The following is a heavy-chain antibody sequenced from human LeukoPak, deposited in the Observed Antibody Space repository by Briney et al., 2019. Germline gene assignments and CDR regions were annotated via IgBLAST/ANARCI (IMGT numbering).Heavy chain of an antibody. V-gene: IGHV3-23*01. CDR3: ARTGAAAAPPSFDY. CDR1: GFTFSNYD. D-gene: IGHD6-13*01. Sequence: GGSLRPPCAASGFTFSNYDFSWVRQAPWKGLEWVSAISGSGGSTYYADSVKGRFTISRDNAKNSLYLQMNSLRAEDTAVYYCARTGAAAAPPSFDYWGQGTLVTVSS. CDR2: ISGSGGST. J-gene: IGHJ4*02.